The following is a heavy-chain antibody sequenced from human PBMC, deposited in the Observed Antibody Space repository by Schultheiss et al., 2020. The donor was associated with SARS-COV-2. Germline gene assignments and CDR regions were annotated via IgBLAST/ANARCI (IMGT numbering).Heavy chain of an antibody. D-gene: IGHD3-22*01. CDR3: ARRPYYDSSGYLVFAFDI. CDR1: GGSISSYY. J-gene: IGHJ3*02. V-gene: IGHV4-39*01. Sequence: GSLRLSCTVSGGSISSYYWGWIRQPPGKGLEWIGSIYYSGSTYYNPSLKSRVTISVDTSKNQFSLKLSSVTAEDTAVYYCARRPYYDSSGYLVFAFDIWGQGTMVTVSS. CDR2: IYYSGST.